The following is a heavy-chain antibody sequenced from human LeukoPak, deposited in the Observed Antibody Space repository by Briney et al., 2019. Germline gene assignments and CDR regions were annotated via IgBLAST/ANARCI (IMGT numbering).Heavy chain of an antibody. D-gene: IGHD5-12*01. V-gene: IGHV1-2*02. J-gene: IGHJ6*02. CDR2: INPDSGGT. CDR3: ARDRNVGDIAPKGRGMDV. CDR1: GYTFTGYY. Sequence: GASVKVSCKASGYTFTGYYMHWVRQAPGQGLEWMGWINPDSGGTNYAQKFQDRVTMTRDTSMGSAYMELSRLRSDDTAVYYCARDRNVGDIAPKGRGMDVWGRGTTVTVSS.